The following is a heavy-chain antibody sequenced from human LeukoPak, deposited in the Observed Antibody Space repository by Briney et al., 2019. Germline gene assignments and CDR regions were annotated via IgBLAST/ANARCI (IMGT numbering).Heavy chain of an antibody. V-gene: IGHV3-7*01. CDR2: IKHDGGES. Sequence: QPGGSLRLSCAASGFSFSTYSVSWVRQAPGKGLECVANIKHDGGESYYLDSVKGRFTISRDNAKNSLYLQMNSLRVEDTAVYYCARPTYSSSSYPYWGQGTLVTVSS. CDR1: GFSFSTYS. D-gene: IGHD6-6*01. CDR3: ARPTYSSSSYPY. J-gene: IGHJ4*02.